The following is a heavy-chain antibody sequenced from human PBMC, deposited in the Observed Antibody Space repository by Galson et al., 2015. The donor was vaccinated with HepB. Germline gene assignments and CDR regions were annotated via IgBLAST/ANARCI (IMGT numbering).Heavy chain of an antibody. CDR2: ISSSSSTK. CDR3: ARPLGYNGNSGAY. D-gene: IGHD4-23*01. CDR1: GFTFSDYN. V-gene: IGHV3-48*01. Sequence: SLRLSCAASGFTFSDYNMNWVRQAPGKGLEWVSYISSSSSTKYYADSVQGRFTISRDNAKNSLYLQMNSLRAEDTAVYYCARPLGYNGNSGAYWGQGTLVTVSS. J-gene: IGHJ4*02.